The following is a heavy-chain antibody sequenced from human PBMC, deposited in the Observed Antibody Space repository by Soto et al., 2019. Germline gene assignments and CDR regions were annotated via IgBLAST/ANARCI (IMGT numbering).Heavy chain of an antibody. CDR1: ASTFMKCE. J-gene: IGHJ5*02. V-gene: IGHV1-8*01. Sequence: GSVKGSYTASASTFMKCEVRLVRQAAGRGREWMGWMKTNRGNTGYALKFQGRVSMTRNTSIYTVYLELSSLASDDTAVYYCVRTASSGTLNRFDPWGQGTLVTVSS. D-gene: IGHD1-1*01. CDR2: MKTNRGNT. CDR3: VRTASSGTLNRFDP.